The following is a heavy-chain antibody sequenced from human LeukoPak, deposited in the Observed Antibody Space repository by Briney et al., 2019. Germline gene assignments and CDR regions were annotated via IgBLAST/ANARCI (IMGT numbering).Heavy chain of an antibody. J-gene: IGHJ4*02. CDR2: ISYDGSNK. CDR1: GFTFSSYA. CDR3: AKVFGDYYDSSGYTPRQYYFDY. D-gene: IGHD3-22*01. V-gene: IGHV3-30*04. Sequence: GRSLRLSCAASGFTFSSYAMHWVRQAPGKGLEWVAVISYDGSNKYYADSVKGRFTISRDNSKNTLYLQMNSLRAEDTAVYYCAKVFGDYYDSSGYTPRQYYFDYWGQGTLVTVSS.